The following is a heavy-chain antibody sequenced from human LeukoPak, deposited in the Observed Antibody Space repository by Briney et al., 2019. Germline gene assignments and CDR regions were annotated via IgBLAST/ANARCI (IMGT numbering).Heavy chain of an antibody. D-gene: IGHD3-10*02. CDR2: ISSSGSTI. CDR3: AELGITMIGGV. V-gene: IGHV3-48*04. J-gene: IGHJ6*04. CDR1: GFIFSSYG. Sequence: GGSLRLSCAASGFIFSSYGMNRVRQAPGKGREGVSYISSSGSTIYYADSVKGRFTISRDNAKNSLYLQMNSLRAEDTAVYYCAELGITMIGGVWGKGTTVTISS.